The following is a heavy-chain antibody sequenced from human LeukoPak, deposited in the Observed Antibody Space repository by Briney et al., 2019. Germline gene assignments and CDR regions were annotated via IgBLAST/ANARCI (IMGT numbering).Heavy chain of an antibody. CDR1: GFTFSSYA. D-gene: IGHD1-26*01. CDR2: ISYDGSNK. Sequence: GGSLRLSCAASGFTFSSYAMHWVRQAPGKGLEWVAVISYDGSNKYYADSVKGRFTISRDNSKNTLYLQMNSLRAEDTAVYYCARDLRGWELLLDAFDIWGQGTMVTVSS. V-gene: IGHV3-30-3*01. J-gene: IGHJ3*02. CDR3: ARDLRGWELLLDAFDI.